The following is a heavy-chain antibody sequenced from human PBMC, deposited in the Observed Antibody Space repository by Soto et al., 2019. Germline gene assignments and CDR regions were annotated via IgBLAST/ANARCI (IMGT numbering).Heavy chain of an antibody. CDR2: ISYDGSNK. CDR1: GFTFSSYG. D-gene: IGHD2-15*01. J-gene: IGHJ4*02. Sequence: GGSLRLSCAASGFTFSSYGMHWVRQAPGKGLEWVAVISYDGSNKYYADSVKGRFTISRDNSKNTLYLQMNSLRAEDTAVYYCAKEGVGKYCSGGSCYFDYWGQGTLVTVSS. V-gene: IGHV3-30*18. CDR3: AKEGVGKYCSGGSCYFDY.